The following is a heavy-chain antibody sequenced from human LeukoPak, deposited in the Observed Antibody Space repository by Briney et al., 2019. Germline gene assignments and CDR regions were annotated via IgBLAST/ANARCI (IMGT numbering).Heavy chain of an antibody. CDR2: INPNSGGT. CDR3: ARDKRRYYGSGTAIGIFDY. CDR1: GYSFTGYY. J-gene: IGHJ4*01. V-gene: IGHV1-2*02. Sequence: ASVKVSCKASGYSFTGYYMHWVRQAPGQGLEWMGWINPNSGGTNYAQKFQGSVTMTRDTSISTAYMELSRLSSDDTAVYYCARDKRRYYGSGTAIGIFDYWGQGTLVTVSS. D-gene: IGHD3-10*01.